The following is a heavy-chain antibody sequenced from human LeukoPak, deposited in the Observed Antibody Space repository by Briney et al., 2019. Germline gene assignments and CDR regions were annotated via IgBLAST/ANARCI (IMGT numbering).Heavy chain of an antibody. Sequence: GGSLRLSCAASGLAVSSNYMTWVRQAPGKGLEWVSTISGSGGSTYYADSVKGRFTISRDNSKNTLYLQMNSLSAEDTAVYYCAKGSIAAAGIFDYWGQGTLVTVSS. J-gene: IGHJ4*02. D-gene: IGHD6-13*01. V-gene: IGHV3-23*01. CDR3: AKGSIAAAGIFDY. CDR1: GLAVSSNY. CDR2: ISGSGGST.